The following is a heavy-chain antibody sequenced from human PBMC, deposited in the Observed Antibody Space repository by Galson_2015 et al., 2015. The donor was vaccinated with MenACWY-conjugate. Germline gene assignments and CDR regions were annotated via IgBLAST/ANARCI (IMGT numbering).Heavy chain of an antibody. J-gene: IGHJ4*02. V-gene: IGHV3-30*02. D-gene: IGHD4-17*01. CDR2: IQSDGSNK. CDR1: GYSFSTYG. Sequence: SCAASGYSFSTYGMHWVRQAPGKGLEWVAYIQSDGSNKYYTDSVKGRFTISRDNSKKTVYLQMNSLRGEDTAAYFCAKITVTSFPDYWGQGTLVTVSS. CDR3: AKITVTSFPDY.